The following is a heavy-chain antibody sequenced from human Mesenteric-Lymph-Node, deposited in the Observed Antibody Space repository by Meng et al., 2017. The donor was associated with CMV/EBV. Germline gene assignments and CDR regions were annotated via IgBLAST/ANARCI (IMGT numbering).Heavy chain of an antibody. J-gene: IGHJ4*02. CDR3: AREDKVYGDYYFDY. D-gene: IGHD4-17*01. Sequence: GALRLSCAASGFTFSRCGMQWVRQAPGKGLEWVAVIWYDGTNKYYADSVKGRFTISRDNSQNTLYLQMNSLEAEDTAVYYTAREDKVYGDYYFDYWGQGTLVTVSS. CDR1: GFTFSRCG. CDR2: IWYDGTNK. V-gene: IGHV3-33*01.